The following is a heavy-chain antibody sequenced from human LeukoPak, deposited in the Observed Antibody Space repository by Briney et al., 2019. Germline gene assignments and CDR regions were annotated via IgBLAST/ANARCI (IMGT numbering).Heavy chain of an antibody. D-gene: IGHD3-16*02. J-gene: IGHJ4*02. CDR1: GGSVSSTSYY. V-gene: IGHV4-39*01. CDR2: IYHSGSA. Sequence: SETLSLTCTVSGGSVSSTSYYWGWIRQPPGKGLEWIGSIYHSGSAFYNPSLKSPVSISVDTSKNQFPLQLSSLTAADTAVYYCARVYGGVIASFDYWGQGTLVPVSS. CDR3: ARVYGGVIASFDY.